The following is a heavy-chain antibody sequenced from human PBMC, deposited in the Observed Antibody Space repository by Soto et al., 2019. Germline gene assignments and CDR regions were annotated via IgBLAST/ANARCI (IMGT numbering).Heavy chain of an antibody. CDR2: INSDGSST. D-gene: IGHD1-26*01. J-gene: IGHJ4*02. Sequence: HGGSLRLSCAASGFTFSSYWMHWVRQAPGKGLVWVSRINSDGSSTSYADSVKGRFTISRDNAKNTLYLQMNSLRAEDTAVYYCARARLSYYGTYYFDYWGQGTLVTVSS. V-gene: IGHV3-74*01. CDR3: ARARLSYYGTYYFDY. CDR1: GFTFSSYW.